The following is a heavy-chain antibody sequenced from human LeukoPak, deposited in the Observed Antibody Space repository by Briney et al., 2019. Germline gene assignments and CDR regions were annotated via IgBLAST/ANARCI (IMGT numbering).Heavy chain of an antibody. Sequence: SETLSLTCTVSGNSIGSGDNYWSWLRQPAGKGLDWIGRIYTSGSTNYNPSLKSRVTMSVDTSKHQFSLKLSSVTAADTALYYCGEDSGTTGEVKFDPWGQGTLVTVSS. CDR3: GEDSGTTGEVKFDP. J-gene: IGHJ5*02. D-gene: IGHD3-10*01. V-gene: IGHV4-61*02. CDR2: IYTSGST. CDR1: GNSIGSGDNY.